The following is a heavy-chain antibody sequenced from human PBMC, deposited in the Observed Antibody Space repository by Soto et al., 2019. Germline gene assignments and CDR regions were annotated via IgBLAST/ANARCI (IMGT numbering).Heavy chain of an antibody. CDR3: VRDKRTISGIFPGY. CDR1: GFDVTTNC. Sequence: LRLSCVGSGFDVTTNCMRWVRQAPGKGLECVSIVCTGGATHYADSVKGRFTISRDSSKNTVHLQMNNVRAEDTAVYYCVRDKRTISGIFPGYWGQGTQVTVSS. CDR2: VCTGGAT. J-gene: IGHJ4*02. D-gene: IGHD1-1*01. V-gene: IGHV3-53*01.